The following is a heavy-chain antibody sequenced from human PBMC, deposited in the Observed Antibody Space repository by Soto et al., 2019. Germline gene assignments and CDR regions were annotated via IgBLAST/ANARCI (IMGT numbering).Heavy chain of an antibody. CDR2: ISSSSSTI. CDR1: GFTLSSYS. V-gene: IGHV3-48*02. Sequence: EVQLVESGGGLVQPGGSLRLSCEASGFTLSSYSMNWARQAPGQGLEWVSYISSSSSTIYYADSEKGRFTISRDNAKNSLYLQMNSLRDEDTAVYYCARDNPRSSGWDVWGQGTTVTVSS. CDR3: ARDNPRSSGWDV. J-gene: IGHJ6*02.